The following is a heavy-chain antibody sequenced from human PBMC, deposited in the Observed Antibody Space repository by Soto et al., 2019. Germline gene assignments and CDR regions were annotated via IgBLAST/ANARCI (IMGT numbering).Heavy chain of an antibody. J-gene: IGHJ6*02. CDR1: GFTFRNYD. D-gene: IGHD5-18*01. CDR2: ISAAGDP. CDR3: ARTDSDFYGLDV. V-gene: IGHV3-13*05. Sequence: EVQLVESGGGLVQPGGSLRLSCEASGFTFRNYDMHWVRQGTGKGLEWVSGISAAGDPDYADSVEGRFTISRENAQNSFFLPMNSLRVGDTAVYYCARTDSDFYGLDVWGQGTTVIVSS.